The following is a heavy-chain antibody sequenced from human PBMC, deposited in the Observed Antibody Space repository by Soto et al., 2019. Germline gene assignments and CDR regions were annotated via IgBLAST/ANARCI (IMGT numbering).Heavy chain of an antibody. CDR1: GFTFNSYN. CDR3: ARDGYNRGGFDY. CDR2: ISFDGANT. J-gene: IGHJ4*02. Sequence: QVQLVESGGGVVPPGGSLRVSCVVSGFTFNSYNMHWVRQAPGEGLEWVAVISFDGANTFYADSVKGWFTISGDTSRDTLYLQMSRLRVEDTAVYYCARDGYNRGGFDYWGQGTLVSVSS. V-gene: IGHV3-30-3*01. D-gene: IGHD6-25*01.